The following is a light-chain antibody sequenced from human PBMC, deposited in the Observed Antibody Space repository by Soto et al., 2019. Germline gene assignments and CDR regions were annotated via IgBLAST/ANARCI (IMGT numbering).Light chain of an antibody. CDR2: TAS. CDR1: QDINKW. V-gene: IGKV1-12*01. CDR3: QQGKSFPLT. Sequence: DIQMTQSPSSVSASVGDRVTITCRASQDINKWLAWYQQKPGLAPNLVIYTASRLHGGGPSRFSGSASLTDFTLTISSLQPEDVATYYCQQGKSFPLTFGGGTKVDIK. J-gene: IGKJ4*01.